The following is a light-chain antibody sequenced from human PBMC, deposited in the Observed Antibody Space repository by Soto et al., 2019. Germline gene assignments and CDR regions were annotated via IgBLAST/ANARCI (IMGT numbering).Light chain of an antibody. CDR3: QQSDSTPYT. Sequence: DIQMSQSPSSLSASVGDRVTITCRASQTISTNLNWYQQKPGKAPRLLIYDASSLLSGVPSRFSASGSGTDFTLTIASLQPEDFSTYYCQQSDSTPYTFGQGTKVEI. CDR2: DAS. CDR1: QTISTN. J-gene: IGKJ2*01. V-gene: IGKV1-39*01.